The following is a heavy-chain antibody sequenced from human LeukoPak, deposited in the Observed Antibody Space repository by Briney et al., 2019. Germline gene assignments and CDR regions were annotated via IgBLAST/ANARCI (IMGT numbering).Heavy chain of an antibody. V-gene: IGHV3-15*01. CDR2: IKSNTFGGTT. CDR3: STEFYGSANFNF. D-gene: IGHD3-10*01. CDR1: GFTFSDAW. Sequence: GGCLRLSCAASGFTFSDAWMSWVRQAPGKGLGWVGHIKSNTFGGTTDYAAPVKGRFTISRDDTKNTLFLLMDSLKTEDTAVYYCSTEFYGSANFNFWGQGTLVTVSS. J-gene: IGHJ4*02.